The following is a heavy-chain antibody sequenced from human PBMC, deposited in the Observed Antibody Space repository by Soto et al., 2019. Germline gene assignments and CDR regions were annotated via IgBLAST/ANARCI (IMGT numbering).Heavy chain of an antibody. CDR3: AKDGQATYYYDSSGYSYFDY. J-gene: IGHJ4*02. D-gene: IGHD3-22*01. CDR2: ISGSGGST. V-gene: IGHV3-23*01. Sequence: GGSLRLSCAASGFTFRNYAMSWVRQTPGKGLEWVSAISGSGGSTYYADSVKGRFTISRDNSKNTLYLQMNSLRAEDTAVYYCAKDGQATYYYDSSGYSYFDYWGQGTLVTVSS. CDR1: GFTFRNYA.